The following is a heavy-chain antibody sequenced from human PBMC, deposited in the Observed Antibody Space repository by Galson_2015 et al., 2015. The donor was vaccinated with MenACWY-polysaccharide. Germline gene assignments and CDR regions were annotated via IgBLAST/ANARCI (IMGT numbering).Heavy chain of an antibody. J-gene: IGHJ4*02. CDR2: IKGDGSET. CDR1: GLTFSSHW. Sequence: SLRLSCAASGLTFSSHWMSWVRQAPGQGLEWVGNIKGDGSETYYVESMKGRFTISRDNAKNSLYLQMNSLRVEDTAVYYCATQAWGRFDYWGQGALVTVSS. V-gene: IGHV3-7*03. D-gene: IGHD7-27*01. CDR3: ATQAWGRFDY.